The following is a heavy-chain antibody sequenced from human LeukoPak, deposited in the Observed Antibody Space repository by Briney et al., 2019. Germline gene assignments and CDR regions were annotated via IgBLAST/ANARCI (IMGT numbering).Heavy chain of an antibody. CDR3: ARERSSQSKYRRRLWHYYYYMDV. CDR2: INPNSGGT. J-gene: IGHJ6*03. CDR1: GYTFTGYY. V-gene: IGHV1-2*02. Sequence: ASVKVSCKASGYTFTGYYMHWVRQAPGQGLEWMGWINPNSGGTNYAQKFQGRVTMTRDTSISTAYMELSRLRSDDTAVYYCARERSSQSKYRRRLWHYYYYMDVWGKGTTVTISS. D-gene: IGHD2/OR15-2a*01.